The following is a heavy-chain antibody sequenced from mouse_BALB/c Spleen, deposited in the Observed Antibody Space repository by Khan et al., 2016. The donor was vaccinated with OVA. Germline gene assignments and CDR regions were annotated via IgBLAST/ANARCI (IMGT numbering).Heavy chain of an antibody. CDR1: GYTFTDYS. J-gene: IGHJ3*01. Sequence: QVQLQQPGAELASPGASVTLSCKASGYTFTDYSINWMRQRTGQGLEWIGEIYPGSDNTYYNEKFKGKATLTADKSSSTAYMQLSSLTSEDSAVYFCAREWAAWFPYWGQGTLVTVSA. CDR3: AREWAAWFPY. CDR2: IYPGSDNT. V-gene: IGHV1-77*01.